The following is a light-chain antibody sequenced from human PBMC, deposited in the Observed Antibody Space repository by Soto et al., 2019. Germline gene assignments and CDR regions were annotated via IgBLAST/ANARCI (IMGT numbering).Light chain of an antibody. J-gene: IGKJ3*01. CDR1: QGIANY. CDR2: GAS. CDR3: QNYNGCPFT. V-gene: IGKV1-27*01. Sequence: DIEMTQSPSSLAASVGDRVTISCRASQGIANYLAWYQQKPGKVPKLLISGASTLHSGVSSRFTGSGSGTDFTLTISSLQPEDVAIYYCQNYNGCPFTFGPGTKVDIK.